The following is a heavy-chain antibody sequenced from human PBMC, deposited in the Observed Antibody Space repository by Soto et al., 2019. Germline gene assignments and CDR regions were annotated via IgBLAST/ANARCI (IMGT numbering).Heavy chain of an antibody. V-gene: IGHV3-23*01. Sequence: GGSLRLSCAASGFTFSNYAMGWVRQAPGKGLECVSAISASGGSMHYADSVKGRFTISRDNAKNSLYLQMNSLRAEDTAVYYCARDQLYYNDISGRPLNAFDVWGQGTMVTVSS. CDR3: ARDQLYYNDISGRPLNAFDV. D-gene: IGHD3-22*01. J-gene: IGHJ3*01. CDR2: ISASGGSM. CDR1: GFTFSNYA.